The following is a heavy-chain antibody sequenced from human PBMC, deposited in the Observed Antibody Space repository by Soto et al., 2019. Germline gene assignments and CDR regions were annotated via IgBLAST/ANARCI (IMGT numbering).Heavy chain of an antibody. CDR3: ARRLAFVVVPAADAFDI. J-gene: IGHJ3*02. V-gene: IGHV5-10-1*01. Sequence: PGESLKISCKGSGYSFTSYWVSWVRQMPGKGLEWMGRIDPSDSYTNYSPCFQGHVTISADKSISTAYLQWSSLKASDTAMYYCARRLAFVVVPAADAFDIWGQGTMVTVSS. CDR2: IDPSDSYT. CDR1: GYSFTSYW. D-gene: IGHD2-2*01.